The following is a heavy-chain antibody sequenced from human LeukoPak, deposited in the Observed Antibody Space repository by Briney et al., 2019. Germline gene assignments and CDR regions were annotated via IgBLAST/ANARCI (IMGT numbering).Heavy chain of an antibody. D-gene: IGHD2-2*01. CDR2: IGISSGNT. CDR3: ARDTKYAFDN. CDR1: GFTFTHAW. J-gene: IGHJ4*02. V-gene: IGHV3-11*06. Sequence: PGGSLRLSCAASGFTFTHAWMTWVRQAPGKGLEWISYIGISSGNTKYADSVKGRFTISGDKAKNSVYLQMNSLRVENTAVYYCARDTKYAFDNWGQGTLVTVSS.